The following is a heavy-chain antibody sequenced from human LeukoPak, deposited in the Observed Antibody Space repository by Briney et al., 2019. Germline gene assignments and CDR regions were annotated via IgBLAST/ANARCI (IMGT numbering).Heavy chain of an antibody. CDR3: ARGPPLFDP. CDR2: INIGGTT. V-gene: IGHV3-23*01. J-gene: IGHJ5*02. CDR1: GFTLNSYA. Sequence: PGGSLRLSCAASGFTLNSYAMSWVRQAPGQGLEWVSAINIGGTTYYADSVKGRFTISRDNAKNSLYLQMNSLRAEDTAIYCCARGPPLFDPWGQGTLVTVSS.